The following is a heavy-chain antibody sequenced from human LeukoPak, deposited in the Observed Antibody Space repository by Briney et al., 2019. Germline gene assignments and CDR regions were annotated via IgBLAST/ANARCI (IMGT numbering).Heavy chain of an antibody. Sequence: PGRSLRLSCAASGFTFSSYAMHWVRQAPGKGLEWVAVISYDGSNKYYADPVKGRFTISRDNSKNTLYLQMNSLGAEDTAVYYCARDSGYYYDSSGYFDYWGQGTLVTVSS. D-gene: IGHD3-22*01. J-gene: IGHJ4*02. V-gene: IGHV3-30*04. CDR1: GFTFSSYA. CDR3: ARDSGYYYDSSGYFDY. CDR2: ISYDGSNK.